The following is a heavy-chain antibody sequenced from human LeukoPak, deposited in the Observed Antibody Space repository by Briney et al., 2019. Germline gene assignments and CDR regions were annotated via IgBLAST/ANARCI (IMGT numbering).Heavy chain of an antibody. V-gene: IGHV1-69*04. CDR3: ATDVVPVAIFDY. CDR1: GGTFSTYG. D-gene: IGHD2-2*01. CDR2: IIPILDLA. J-gene: IGHJ4*02. Sequence: ASVKVSCKASGGTFSTYGITWVRQAPGQGLEWMGRIIPILDLANYAQKFQGRVTITADKSTRTAYMEVSSLRAEDTAVYYCATDVVPVAIFDYWGQGTLVTVSS.